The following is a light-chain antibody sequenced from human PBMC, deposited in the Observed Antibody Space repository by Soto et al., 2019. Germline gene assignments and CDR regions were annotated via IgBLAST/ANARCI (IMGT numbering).Light chain of an antibody. Sequence: DLQMTQSPSSLSASVGDRVTITCRASQNINTYLNWYQQKPGKAPKLLIYAASSLQSGVPSRFSGSGSGTDFTLTISSLQPEDFATYYCQQSYSTLITFGPGTKVDIK. CDR3: QQSYSTLIT. CDR1: QNINTY. J-gene: IGKJ3*01. V-gene: IGKV1-39*01. CDR2: AAS.